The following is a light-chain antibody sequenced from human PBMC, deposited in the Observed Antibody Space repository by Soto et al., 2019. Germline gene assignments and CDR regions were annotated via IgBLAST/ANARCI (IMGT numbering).Light chain of an antibody. V-gene: IGLV2-14*03. CDR3: SSYASSSTLEVV. Sequence: QSALTQPASVSGSPGRSITISCTGTSSDVGGYNYVSWYQQHPGKAPKLMIYDVSNRPSGISNRFSGSKSGNTASLTISGLQAEDEADYYCSSYASSSTLEVVFGGGTNLTVL. CDR2: DVS. J-gene: IGLJ3*02. CDR1: SSDVGGYNY.